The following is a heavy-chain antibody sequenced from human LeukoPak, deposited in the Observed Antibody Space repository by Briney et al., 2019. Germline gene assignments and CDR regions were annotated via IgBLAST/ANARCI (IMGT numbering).Heavy chain of an antibody. CDR1: GFTFSSYW. V-gene: IGHV3-74*01. Sequence: GGSLRLSCAAPGFTFSSYWMHWVRQTPGKGLVWVSRISTDGSSTDYADSVKGRFTISRDNAENTLYLQMNSLRTEDTAEYYCARVSCSSTSCKYPFDYWGQGSLVTVSS. CDR2: ISTDGSST. D-gene: IGHD2-2*01. J-gene: IGHJ4*02. CDR3: ARVSCSSTSCKYPFDY.